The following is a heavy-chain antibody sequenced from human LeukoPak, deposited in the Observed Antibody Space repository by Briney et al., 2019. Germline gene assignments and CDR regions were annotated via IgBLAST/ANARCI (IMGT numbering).Heavy chain of an antibody. D-gene: IGHD6-19*01. CDR3: AKDIWYRRGSIAVAATLDY. CDR2: IGWNSGSI. V-gene: IGHV3-9*01. J-gene: IGHJ4*02. CDR1: GFTFDDYA. Sequence: GGSLRLSCAASGFTFDDYAMHWVRQAPGKGLEWVSGIGWNSGSIGYADSVKGRFTISRDNAKNSLYLQMNSLRAEDTALYYCAKDIWYRRGSIAVAATLDYWGQGTLVTVSS.